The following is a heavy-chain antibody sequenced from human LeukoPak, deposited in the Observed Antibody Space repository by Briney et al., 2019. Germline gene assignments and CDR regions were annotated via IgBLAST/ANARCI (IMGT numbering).Heavy chain of an antibody. CDR1: GYTFTGYY. Sequence: GASVKVSCKASGYTFTGYYMHWVRQAPGQGLEWMGRINPNSGGTNYAQKFQGRVTMTRDTSISTAYMELSRLRSDDTAVYYCARERARAAAGSWFGYWGQGTLVTVSP. D-gene: IGHD6-13*01. J-gene: IGHJ4*02. CDR2: INPNSGGT. CDR3: ARERARAAAGSWFGY. V-gene: IGHV1-2*06.